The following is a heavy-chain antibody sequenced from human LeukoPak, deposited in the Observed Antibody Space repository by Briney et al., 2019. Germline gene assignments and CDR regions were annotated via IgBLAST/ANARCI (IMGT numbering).Heavy chain of an antibody. V-gene: IGHV3-23*01. CDR3: AKDKFRCSSTSCYGAFDY. CDR2: ISGSGGST. D-gene: IGHD2-2*01. Sequence: PGGSLRLSCAASGFTFSSYAMSWVRQAPGKGLEWVSAISGSGGSTYYADSVKGRFTISRDNSKNTLYLQMNSLRAEDTAVYYCAKDKFRCSSTSCYGAFDYWGQGTLVTVSS. CDR1: GFTFSSYA. J-gene: IGHJ4*02.